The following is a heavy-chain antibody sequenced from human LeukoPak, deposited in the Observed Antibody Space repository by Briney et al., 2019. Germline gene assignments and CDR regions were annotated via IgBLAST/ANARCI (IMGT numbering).Heavy chain of an antibody. D-gene: IGHD7-27*01. CDR3: AKMIANWGYFDY. J-gene: IGHJ4*02. CDR1: GFTFSSYA. Sequence: GGSLRLSCAASGFTFSSYAMSWVRQAPGKGLEWVSAISGSGGSTYYADSVKGRFTISRDNSKNTLYLQMNSLRAEDTAVYYRAKMIANWGYFDYWGQGTLVTVSS. CDR2: ISGSGGST. V-gene: IGHV3-23*01.